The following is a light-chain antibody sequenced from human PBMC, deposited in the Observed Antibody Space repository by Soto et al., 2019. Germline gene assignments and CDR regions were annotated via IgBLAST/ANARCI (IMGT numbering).Light chain of an antibody. J-gene: IGKJ4*01. CDR2: EAS. V-gene: IGKV3-20*01. Sequence: EIVLTQSPATLSLSPGERATLSCRASQSVGNNLAWYQQKPGQAPGLLIYEASTRATGIPARFSGSGSGTDFTLTISGLEPEDFAVYYCQQYGSSPFGGGTKVDIK. CDR3: QQYGSSP. CDR1: QSVGNN.